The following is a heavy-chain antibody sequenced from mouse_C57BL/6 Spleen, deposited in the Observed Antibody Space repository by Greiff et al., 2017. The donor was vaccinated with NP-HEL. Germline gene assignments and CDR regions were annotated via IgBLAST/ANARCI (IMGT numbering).Heavy chain of an antibody. CDR3: ARKGYYGSSYFDY. V-gene: IGHV1-50*01. D-gene: IGHD1-1*01. Sequence: VQLQQPGAELVKPGASVKLSCKASGYTFTSYWMQWVKQRPGQGLEWIGEIDPSDSYTNYNQKFKGKATLTVDTSSSTAYMQLSSLTSEDSAVYYCARKGYYGSSYFDYWGQGTTLTVSS. CDR1: GYTFTSYW. J-gene: IGHJ2*01. CDR2: IDPSDSYT.